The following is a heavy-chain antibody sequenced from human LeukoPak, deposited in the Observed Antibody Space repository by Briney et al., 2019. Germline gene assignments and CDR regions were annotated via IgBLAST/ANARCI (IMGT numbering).Heavy chain of an antibody. Sequence: PSETLSLTCTVSGGSISSYYWSWIRQPPGKGLEWIGYIYCSGSTNYNPSLKSRVTISVDTSKNQFSLKLSSVTAADTAVYYCARRIRYFDWLLMDVWGQGTTVTVSS. D-gene: IGHD3-9*01. CDR1: GGSISSYY. V-gene: IGHV4-59*08. CDR3: ARRIRYFDWLLMDV. CDR2: IYCSGST. J-gene: IGHJ6*02.